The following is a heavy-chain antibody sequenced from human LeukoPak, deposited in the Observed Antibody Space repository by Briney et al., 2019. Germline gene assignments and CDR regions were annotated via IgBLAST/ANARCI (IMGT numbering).Heavy chain of an antibody. Sequence: PSETLSPTCTVSGGSISSYYWSWIRQPPGKGLEWIGYIYYSGSTNYNPSLKSRATISVDTSKNQFSLKLSSVTAADTAVYYCARMSVTTIDYWGQGTLVTVPS. D-gene: IGHD4-17*01. CDR1: GGSISSYY. CDR2: IYYSGST. J-gene: IGHJ4*02. CDR3: ARMSVTTIDY. V-gene: IGHV4-59*01.